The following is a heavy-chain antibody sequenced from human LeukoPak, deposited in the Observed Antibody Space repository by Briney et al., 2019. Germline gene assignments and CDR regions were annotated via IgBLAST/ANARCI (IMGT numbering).Heavy chain of an antibody. CDR2: IYPGDSDT. CDR3: ARHVEDYYGSGSYKYYYYYGMDV. CDR1: GYSFTSYW. J-gene: IGHJ6*04. Sequence: GESLKISCKGSGYSFTSYWIGWVRQMPGKGLEWMGIIYPGDSDTRYSPSFQGQATISADKSISTAYLQWSSLKASDTAMYYCARHVEDYYGSGSYKYYYYYGMDVWGKGTTVTVSS. D-gene: IGHD3-10*01. V-gene: IGHV5-51*01.